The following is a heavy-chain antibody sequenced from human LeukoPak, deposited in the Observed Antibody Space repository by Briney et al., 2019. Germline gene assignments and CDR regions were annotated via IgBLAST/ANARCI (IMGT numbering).Heavy chain of an antibody. J-gene: IGHJ4*02. CDR3: VRGVGGEYFYFDR. D-gene: IGHD1-26*01. CDR1: GGSIRSSNW. CDR2: IYHSGST. V-gene: IGHV4-4*02. Sequence: SGTLSLTCAVSGGSIRSSNWWSWVRQPPGKGLEWIGEIYHSGSTNYNPSLKSRVTISVDKSKNQSSLRLRSVTAADTAVYYCVRGVGGEYFYFDRWGQGALVTVSA.